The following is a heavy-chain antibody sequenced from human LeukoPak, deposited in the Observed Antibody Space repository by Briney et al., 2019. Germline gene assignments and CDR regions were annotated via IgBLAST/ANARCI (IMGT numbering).Heavy chain of an antibody. CDR2: LYSGGTT. V-gene: IGHV3-53*01. J-gene: IGHJ1*01. D-gene: IGHD5-18*01. Sequence: TGGSLRLSCAASGFTVSRNYISWVRQAPGKGLEWVSVLYSGGTTYYADSVKGRFTISRDNSKSTVFLQMNSLRVEDTAVYYCARWDSYGWLQHWGQGTLVTVSS. CDR3: ARWDSYGWLQH. CDR1: GFTVSRNY.